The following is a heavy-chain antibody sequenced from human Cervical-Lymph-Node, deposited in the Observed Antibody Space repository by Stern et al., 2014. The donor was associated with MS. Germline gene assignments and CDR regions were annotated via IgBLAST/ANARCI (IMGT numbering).Heavy chain of an antibody. D-gene: IGHD3-10*01. CDR1: GFTFSTYA. J-gene: IGHJ4*02. Sequence: VQLVESGGGVVQPGRSLSLSCVASGFTFSTYAMHWVRQAPGKGLEWVAFVLYDGPQENSTDAVKARFTISRDNSKNTLYLHMNSLRDEDTAVYFCARGGRGVGLEYWGQGALVTVSS. CDR3: ARGGRGVGLEY. V-gene: IGHV3-30-3*01. CDR2: VLYDGPQE.